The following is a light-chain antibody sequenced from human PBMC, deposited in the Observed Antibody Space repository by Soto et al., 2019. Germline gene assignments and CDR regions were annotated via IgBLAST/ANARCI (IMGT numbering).Light chain of an antibody. Sequence: EIVLTQSPGTLSLSPGETATLSCRASQTIGSTYLAWYQQKPGQAPRLLIFATSSRATGIPDRFSGSGSGTDFTLSISRLEPEDFAVYYCQQYASSPLLTFGGGTKV. CDR1: QTIGSTY. V-gene: IGKV3-20*01. J-gene: IGKJ4*01. CDR3: QQYASSPLLT. CDR2: ATS.